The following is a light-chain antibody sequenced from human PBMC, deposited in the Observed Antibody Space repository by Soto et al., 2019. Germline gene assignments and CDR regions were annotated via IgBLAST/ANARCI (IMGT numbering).Light chain of an antibody. J-gene: IGKJ1*01. CDR3: QQYGSSPPERTWT. CDR1: QSVSSSY. Sequence: EIVLTQSPGTLSLSPGERATLSCRASQSVSSSYLAWYQQKPGQAPRLLIYGASSRATGIPDRFSGSGSGTDFTLTISRLEPEDFAVYYCQQYGSSPPERTWTFGQGTKVEIK. V-gene: IGKV3-20*01. CDR2: GAS.